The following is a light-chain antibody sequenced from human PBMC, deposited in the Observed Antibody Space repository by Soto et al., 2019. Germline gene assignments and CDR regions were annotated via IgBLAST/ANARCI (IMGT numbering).Light chain of an antibody. CDR3: CSYAGSNTVI. CDR2: DVN. J-gene: IGLJ2*01. Sequence: QSVLTQPRSVSGSPGQSVTISCTGTSSDVGGHNFVSWYQQHPGIAPKLMIYDVNKRPSGVPDRFSGSKSGNTASLTISGLQAEDEADYYFCSYAGSNTVIFGGGTKLTVL. CDR1: SSDVGGHNF. V-gene: IGLV2-11*01.